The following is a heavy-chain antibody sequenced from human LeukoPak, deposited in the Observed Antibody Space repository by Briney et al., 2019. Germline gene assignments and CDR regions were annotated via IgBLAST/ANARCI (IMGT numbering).Heavy chain of an antibody. CDR3: ARVRYSSGRYFDY. CDR2: INERGTDS. Sequence: PGGSLRLSCTASGFTFSGHWIHWVRQPPGMGLVWVSRINERGTDSMYAESVKGRFTISRDNAKNSLYLQMNSLRAEDTAVYYCARVRYSSGRYFDYWGQGTLVTVSS. J-gene: IGHJ4*02. D-gene: IGHD6-19*01. CDR1: GFTFSGHW. V-gene: IGHV3-74*03.